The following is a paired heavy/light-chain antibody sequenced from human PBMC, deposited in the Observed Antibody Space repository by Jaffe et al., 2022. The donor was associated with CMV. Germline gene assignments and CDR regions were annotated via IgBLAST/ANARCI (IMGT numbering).Light chain of an antibody. CDR3: QQYNTWPT. Sequence: DIQMTQSPSTLSASVGDRVTITCRASHDISPWVAWFQQKPGTAPKVLIYETSTLQSGVPSRFSGSGTETEFSLTISSLQPEDFATYYCQQYNTWPTFGGGTKVEVK. CDR1: HDISPW. J-gene: IGKJ4*01. V-gene: IGKV1-5*03. CDR2: ETS.
Heavy chain of an antibody. CDR1: GGSINIRTYY. Sequence: QLQLQESGPGLVKPSETLSLTCDVSGGSINIRTYYWGWIRQPPGKGPEWIGSIFYDGTTYYNPSLKSRVAVSVDTSKNQFSLKLTSVTAADTAVYYCVRHGQAAMSRGADYWGQGTRVIVSS. CDR3: VRHGQAAMSRGADY. V-gene: IGHV4-39*01. J-gene: IGHJ4*02. CDR2: IFYDGTT. D-gene: IGHD2-2*01.